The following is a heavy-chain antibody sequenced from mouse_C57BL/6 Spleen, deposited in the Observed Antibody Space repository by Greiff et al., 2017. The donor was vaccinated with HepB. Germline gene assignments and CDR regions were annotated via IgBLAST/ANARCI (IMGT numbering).Heavy chain of an antibody. CDR3: ARRTTVVTFYYYAMDY. CDR1: GFTFSDYG. J-gene: IGHJ4*01. D-gene: IGHD2-5*01. CDR2: ISSGSSTI. Sequence: EVQLVESGGGLVKPGGSLKLSCAASGFTFSDYGMYWVRQAPEKGLEWVAYISSGSSTIYYADTVKGRFTISRDNAKNTLYLQMTSLRSEDTAMYYCARRTTVVTFYYYAMDYWGQGTSVTVSS. V-gene: IGHV5-17*01.